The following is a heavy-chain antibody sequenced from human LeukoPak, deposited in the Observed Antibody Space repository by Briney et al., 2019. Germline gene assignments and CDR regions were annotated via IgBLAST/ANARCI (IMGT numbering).Heavy chain of an antibody. D-gene: IGHD3-22*01. J-gene: IGHJ5*02. CDR1: GYTFTSYA. Sequence: ASVKVSCKASGYTFTSYAMHWVRQAPGQRLEWMGWSNAGNGNTKYSQKFQGRVTITRDTSASTAYMELSSLRSEDTAVYYCARDQRYYYDMRFDPWGQGTLVTVSS. V-gene: IGHV1-3*01. CDR2: SNAGNGNT. CDR3: ARDQRYYYDMRFDP.